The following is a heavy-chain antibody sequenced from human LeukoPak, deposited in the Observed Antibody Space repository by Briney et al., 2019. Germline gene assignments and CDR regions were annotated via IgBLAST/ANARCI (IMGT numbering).Heavy chain of an antibody. CDR3: ARDTGYDSSGYYLGAFDI. CDR1: GFTFSSYA. V-gene: IGHV3-30*04. CDR2: ISYDGSNK. D-gene: IGHD3-22*01. J-gene: IGHJ3*02. Sequence: GRSLRLSCAASGFTFSSYAMHWVRQAPGKGLEWVAVISYDGSNKYYADSVKGRFTISRDNSKNTLYLQMNSLRAEDTAVYYCARDTGYDSSGYYLGAFDIWGQGTMVTVSS.